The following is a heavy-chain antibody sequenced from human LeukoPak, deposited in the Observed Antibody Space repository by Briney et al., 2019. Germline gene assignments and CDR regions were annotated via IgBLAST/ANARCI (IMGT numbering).Heavy chain of an antibody. CDR1: GGSISSYY. J-gene: IGHJ4*02. Sequence: SETLSLTCTVSGGSISSYYWSWIRQPPGKGLEWIGYIYYSGSTNYNPSLKSRVTISADTSKNQFSLKLSSVTAADTAVYYCARSIIRGLITGVCDYWGQGTLVTVSS. CDR3: ARSIIRGLITGVCDY. CDR2: IYYSGST. D-gene: IGHD3-10*01. V-gene: IGHV4-59*01.